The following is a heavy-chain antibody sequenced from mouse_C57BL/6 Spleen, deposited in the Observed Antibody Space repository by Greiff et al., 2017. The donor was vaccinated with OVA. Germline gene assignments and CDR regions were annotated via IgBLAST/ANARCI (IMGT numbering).Heavy chain of an antibody. D-gene: IGHD1-1*01. CDR2: INPNNGGT. J-gene: IGHJ4*01. Sequence: EVQLQQSGPELVKPGASVKISCKASGYTFTDYYMNWVKQSHGKSLEWIGDINPNNGGTSYNQKFKGKATLTVDKSSSTAYMELRSLTSEDSAVYYCAGGSSYDAMDYWGQGTSVTVSS. CDR3: AGGSSYDAMDY. CDR1: GYTFTDYY. V-gene: IGHV1-26*01.